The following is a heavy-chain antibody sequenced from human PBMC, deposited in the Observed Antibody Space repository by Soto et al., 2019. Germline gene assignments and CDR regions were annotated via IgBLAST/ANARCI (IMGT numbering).Heavy chain of an antibody. D-gene: IGHD3-16*02. CDR2: ISSGAFTI. J-gene: IGHJ6*02. CDR3: ARKSCNESVRYYGLDL. CDR1: GFAFRDYE. V-gene: IGHV3-48*03. Sequence: GGSLRLSCIWSGFAFRDYEMNWVRQAPGKGLEWVAYISSGAFTIYYADSVRGRFTVSRDNAKNSLYLQMNSLSDEDAAVYYCARKSCNESVRYYGLDLWGPGTTVTVSS.